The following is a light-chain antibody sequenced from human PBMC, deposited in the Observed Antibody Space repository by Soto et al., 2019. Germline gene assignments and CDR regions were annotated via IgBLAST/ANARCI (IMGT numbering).Light chain of an antibody. V-gene: IGKV1-5*03. Sequence: DIQMTQSPSTLSASLGDRVTLTCRASQSISTWLAWYQQKPGKAPKLLIYKASTLKSGVPSRFRGSGSGTEFTLTISSLQPDDFETYYCQHYNSYSEAFGQGTKVDIK. CDR3: QHYNSYSEA. CDR2: KAS. J-gene: IGKJ1*01. CDR1: QSISTW.